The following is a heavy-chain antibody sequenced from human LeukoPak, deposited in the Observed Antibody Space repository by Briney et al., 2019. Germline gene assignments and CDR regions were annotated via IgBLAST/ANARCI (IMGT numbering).Heavy chain of an antibody. D-gene: IGHD6-19*01. Sequence: GGSLRLSCAASGFTFSSYAMHWVRQAPGKGLEWVAVISYDGSNKYYADSVKGRFTISRDNSKNTLYLQMNSLRAEDTAVYYCASARQWLAHYYYYGMDVWGQGTTVTVSS. CDR1: GFTFSSYA. J-gene: IGHJ6*02. CDR2: ISYDGSNK. V-gene: IGHV3-30-3*01. CDR3: ASARQWLAHYYYYGMDV.